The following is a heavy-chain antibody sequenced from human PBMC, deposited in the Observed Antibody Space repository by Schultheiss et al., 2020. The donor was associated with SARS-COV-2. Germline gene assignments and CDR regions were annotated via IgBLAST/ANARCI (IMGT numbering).Heavy chain of an antibody. D-gene: IGHD2-2*01. V-gene: IGHV3-23*01. Sequence: GGSLRLSCAASGFTFSSYAMSWVRQAPGKGLEWVSAISGSGGSTYYADSVKGRFTISRDNSKNTLYLQMNSLRAEDTAVYYCAKDALRYCSSTSCSSWFDPWGQGTLVTVSS. CDR1: GFTFSSYA. CDR3: AKDALRYCSSTSCSSWFDP. J-gene: IGHJ5*02. CDR2: ISGSGGST.